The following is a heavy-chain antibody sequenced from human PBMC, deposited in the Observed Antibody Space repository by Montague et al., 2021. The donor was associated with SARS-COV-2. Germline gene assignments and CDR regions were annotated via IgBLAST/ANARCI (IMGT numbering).Heavy chain of an antibody. Sequence: SETLSLTCTVSGGSISSSSYYWGWIRQPPGKGVEWIGSIYYSGSTYYNPSLKSRVTISVDTSKNQFSLKLSSVTAADTAVYYCAREGGWLSRGSYYFDYWGQGTLVTVSS. CDR1: GGSISSSSYY. CDR2: IYYSGST. CDR3: AREGGWLSRGSYYFDY. V-gene: IGHV4-39*07. D-gene: IGHD3-22*01. J-gene: IGHJ4*02.